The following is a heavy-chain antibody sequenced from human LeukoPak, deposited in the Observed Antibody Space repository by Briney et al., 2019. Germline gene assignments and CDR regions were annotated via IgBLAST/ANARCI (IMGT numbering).Heavy chain of an antibody. Sequence: PSETLSLTCAVYGGSFSGYYWSWIRQPPGKGLEWIGEINHSGSTNYNPSLKSRVTISVDTSKNQFSLKLSSVTAADTAVYYCAGGGEVWFGEPFFDYWGQGTLVTVSS. CDR3: AGGGEVWFGEPFFDY. CDR2: INHSGST. J-gene: IGHJ4*02. D-gene: IGHD3-10*01. V-gene: IGHV4-34*01. CDR1: GGSFSGYY.